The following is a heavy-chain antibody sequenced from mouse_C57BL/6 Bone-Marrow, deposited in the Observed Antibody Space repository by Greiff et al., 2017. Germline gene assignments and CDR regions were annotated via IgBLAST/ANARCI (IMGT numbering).Heavy chain of an antibody. V-gene: IGHV2-6*01. CDR1: GFSLTSYG. J-gene: IGHJ3*01. CDR3: ASGWLLAY. CDR2: IWGVGST. Sequence: VQLQQSGPGLVAPSQSLSITCTVSGFSLTSYGVDWVRQSPGKGLEWLGVIWGVGSTNYNSALKSRLSISKDNSKSQVFLKMNSLPTDDTAMYYCASGWLLAYWGQGTLVTVSA. D-gene: IGHD2-3*01.